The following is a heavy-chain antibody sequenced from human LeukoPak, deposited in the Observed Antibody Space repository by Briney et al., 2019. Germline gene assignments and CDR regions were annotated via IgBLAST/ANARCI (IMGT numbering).Heavy chain of an antibody. CDR2: INPNSGGT. V-gene: IGHV1-2*02. Sequence: AASVKVSCKASGYTFTGYYMRWVRQAPGQGLEWMGWINPNSGGTNYAQKFQGRVTMTRDTSISTAYMELSRLRSDDTAVYYCTQKREMATMVTDAFDIWGQGTMVTVSS. CDR1: GYTFTGYY. D-gene: IGHD5-24*01. J-gene: IGHJ3*02. CDR3: TQKREMATMVTDAFDI.